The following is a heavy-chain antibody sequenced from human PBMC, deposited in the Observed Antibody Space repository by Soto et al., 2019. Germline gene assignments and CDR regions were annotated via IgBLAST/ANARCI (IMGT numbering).Heavy chain of an antibody. V-gene: IGHV3-9*01. CDR1: GFTFDDYA. Sequence: GGSLRLSCAASGFTFDDYAMHWVRQAPGKGLEWVSGIGWNSGTIGYADSVKGRFTISRDNAKESLYLQMNSLRVEDTAFYYCAKDRGSGSFNWFDPWGQGTLVTVSS. CDR2: IGWNSGTI. J-gene: IGHJ5*02. D-gene: IGHD3-10*01. CDR3: AKDRGSGSFNWFDP.